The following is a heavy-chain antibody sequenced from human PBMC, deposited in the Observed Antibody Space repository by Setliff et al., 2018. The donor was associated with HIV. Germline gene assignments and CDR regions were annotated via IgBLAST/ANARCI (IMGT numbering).Heavy chain of an antibody. CDR2: IYTSGST. J-gene: IGHJ4*02. CDR3: ARDRYNWNYGGPSDY. D-gene: IGHD1-7*01. Sequence: SETLSLTCSVSGGSFSSDSYYWGWIRQPAGKGLEWIGRIYTSGSTNYNPSLKSRVTMSVDTSKNQFSLKLSSVTAADTAVYYCARDRYNWNYGGPSDYWGQGTLVTVSS. CDR1: GGSFSSDSYY. V-gene: IGHV4-61*02.